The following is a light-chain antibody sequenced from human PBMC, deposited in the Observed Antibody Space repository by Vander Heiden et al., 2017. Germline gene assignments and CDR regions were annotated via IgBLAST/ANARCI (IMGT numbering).Light chain of an antibody. Sequence: QAGLTQPPSVSKDLRQTATPTCTGNSNNVGDQGAAWLQQHQCHPPKLLSYRNNNRPSGISERFSASRSGNTASLTINGLQPEDEADYYCSAWDHSLSAWVFGGGTKLTV. CDR2: RNN. CDR1: SNNVGDQG. CDR3: SAWDHSLSAWV. J-gene: IGLJ3*02. V-gene: IGLV10-54*04.